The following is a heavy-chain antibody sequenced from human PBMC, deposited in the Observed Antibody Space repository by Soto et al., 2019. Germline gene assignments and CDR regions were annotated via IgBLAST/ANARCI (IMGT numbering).Heavy chain of an antibody. D-gene: IGHD3-9*01. CDR3: ARHRGYYDILTGYYTELNFDY. CDR1: GGSISSSSYY. Sequence: ETLSLTCTVSGGSISSSSYYWGWIRQPPGKGLVWIGSIYYSGTTYYNPSLKSRVTISVDTSKNQFSLKLSSVTAADTAVYYCARHRGYYDILTGYYTELNFDYWGQGTLVTVSS. CDR2: IYYSGTT. J-gene: IGHJ4*02. V-gene: IGHV4-39*01.